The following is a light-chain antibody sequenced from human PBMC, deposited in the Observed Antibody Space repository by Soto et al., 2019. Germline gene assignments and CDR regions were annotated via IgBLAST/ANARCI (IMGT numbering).Light chain of an antibody. V-gene: IGLV3-21*02. CDR2: DDS. Sequence: SYELSQPPSVSVAPGRTAKISCGGNNIGGKTVHWYQQKPGQAPVLVVYDDSHRPSGIPERYSGSNSGNTATLTINRVDTGDEADYYCQVWDSGSDHYVFGAGTKVTVL. CDR3: QVWDSGSDHYV. J-gene: IGLJ1*01. CDR1: NIGGKT.